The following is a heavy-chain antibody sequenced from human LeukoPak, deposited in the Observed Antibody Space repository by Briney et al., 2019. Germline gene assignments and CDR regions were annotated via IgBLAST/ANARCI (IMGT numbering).Heavy chain of an antibody. J-gene: IGHJ4*02. Sequence: SGGSLRLSCAASGFTFSSYSMNWVRQAPGKGLEWVAVIWYDGSNKYYADSVKGRFTISRDNSKNTLYLQMNSLRAEDTAVYYCARAEVWWLRGPYYFDYWGQGTLVTVSS. CDR2: IWYDGSNK. D-gene: IGHD5-12*01. CDR3: ARAEVWWLRGPYYFDY. V-gene: IGHV3-33*08. CDR1: GFTFSSYS.